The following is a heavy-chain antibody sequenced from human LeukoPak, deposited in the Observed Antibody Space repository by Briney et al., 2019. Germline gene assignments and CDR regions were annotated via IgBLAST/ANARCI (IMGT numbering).Heavy chain of an antibody. CDR3: AKGRYGYSSSWYGFDY. J-gene: IGHJ4*02. CDR1: GFTFSSYV. D-gene: IGHD6-13*01. V-gene: IGHV3-30*18. CDR2: ISYDGSNK. Sequence: GGSLRLSCAASGFTFSSYVMHWVRQAPGKGLEWVAVISYDGSNKYFADSVKGRFNISRDNSKNTLYLQMNSLRTEDTAVYYCAKGRYGYSSSWYGFDYWGQGTLVTVSS.